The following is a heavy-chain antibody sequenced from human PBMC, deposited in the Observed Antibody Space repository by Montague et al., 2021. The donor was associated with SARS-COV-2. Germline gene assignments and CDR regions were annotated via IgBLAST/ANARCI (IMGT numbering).Heavy chain of an antibody. CDR2: ISTSSSYI. CDR3: ARDAYSNYGEGNYFDY. V-gene: IGHV3-21*01. Sequence: SLSLSCAASRFTFSSYFMNWVRQAPGKGLEWVSSISTSSSYIYYADSVKGRFTISRDNAKNSLYLRMNSLRAEDTAVYYCARDAYSNYGEGNYFDYWGQGTLVTVSS. D-gene: IGHD4-11*01. CDR1: RFTFSSYF. J-gene: IGHJ4*02.